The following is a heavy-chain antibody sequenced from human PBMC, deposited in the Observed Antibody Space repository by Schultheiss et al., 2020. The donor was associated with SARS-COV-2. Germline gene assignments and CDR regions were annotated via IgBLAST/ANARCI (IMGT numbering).Heavy chain of an antibody. CDR1: GFTFSSYA. CDR3: ASGPSGYSSGWYRVD. Sequence: GGSLRLSCAASGFTFSSYAMSWVRQAPGKGLEYVSAISSNGGSTYYADSVKGRFTISRDNAKNSLYLQMNSLRAEDTAVYYCASGPSGYSSGWYRVDWGQGTLVTVSS. V-gene: IGHV3-64*04. J-gene: IGHJ4*02. D-gene: IGHD6-19*01. CDR2: ISSNGGST.